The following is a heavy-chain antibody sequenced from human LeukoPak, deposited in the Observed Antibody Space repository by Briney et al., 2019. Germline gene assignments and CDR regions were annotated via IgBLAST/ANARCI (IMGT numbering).Heavy chain of an antibody. CDR2: IYYSGST. V-gene: IGHV4-59*01. J-gene: IGHJ6*04. CDR3: ARVGEVSFYYYYGMDV. Sequence: SETLSLTCTVSGGSISSYYWSWIRQPPGKGLEWIGYIYYSGSTNYNPSLKSRVTISVDTSKNQFSLKLSSVTAADTAVYYCARVGEVSFYYYYGMDVWGNGTTVTVSS. CDR1: GGSISSYY.